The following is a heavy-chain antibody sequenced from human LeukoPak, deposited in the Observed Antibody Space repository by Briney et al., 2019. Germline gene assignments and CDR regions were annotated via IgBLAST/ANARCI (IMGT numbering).Heavy chain of an antibody. V-gene: IGHV1-8*01. Sequence: ASVKVSCKASGYTFTSYDINWVRQATGQGLEWMGWMNPNSGNTGYAQKFQGRVTMTRNTSISTAYMELSSLRSEDTAVHYCARGYSSGWYLWYFDLWGRGTLVTVSS. CDR3: ARGYSSGWYLWYFDL. CDR2: MNPNSGNT. CDR1: GYTFTSYD. D-gene: IGHD6-19*01. J-gene: IGHJ2*01.